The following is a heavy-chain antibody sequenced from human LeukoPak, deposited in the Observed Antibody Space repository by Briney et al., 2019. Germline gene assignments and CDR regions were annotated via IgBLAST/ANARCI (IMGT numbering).Heavy chain of an antibody. V-gene: IGHV3-21*01. CDR1: GFTFSSYA. Sequence: GGSLRLSCAASGFTFSSYAMSWVRQTPGKGLEWVSSISSSSSYIYYADSVKGRFTISRDNAKNSLYLQMNSLRAEDTAVYYCARGLDYYDSSGYYYPHAFDIWGQGTMVTVSS. CDR3: ARGLDYYDSSGYYYPHAFDI. J-gene: IGHJ3*02. D-gene: IGHD3-22*01. CDR2: ISSSSSYI.